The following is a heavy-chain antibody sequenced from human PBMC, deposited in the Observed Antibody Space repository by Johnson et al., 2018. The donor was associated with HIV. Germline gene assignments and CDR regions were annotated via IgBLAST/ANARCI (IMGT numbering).Heavy chain of an antibody. Sequence: EVQLVESGGGVVQPGRSLRLSCAASGFTFSSYAMHWVRQAPGTGLEWVSRINSDGSSTRYADSVKGRFTISRDNAKNTLYLQMNSLRAEDTAVYYCARAGYSSGWLTFDIWGRGTMVTVSS. V-gene: IGHV3-74*02. CDR3: ARAGYSSGWLTFDI. D-gene: IGHD6-19*01. CDR1: GFTFSSYA. CDR2: INSDGSST. J-gene: IGHJ3*02.